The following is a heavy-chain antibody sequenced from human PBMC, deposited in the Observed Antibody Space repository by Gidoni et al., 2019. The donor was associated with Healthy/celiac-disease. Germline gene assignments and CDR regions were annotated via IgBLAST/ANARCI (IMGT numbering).Heavy chain of an antibody. D-gene: IGHD3-10*02. CDR3: AVRGVTIGHYYYGMDV. CDR1: GGTFSSYA. J-gene: IGHJ6*02. V-gene: IGHV1-69*01. CDR2: IIPLFGTA. Sequence: QVQLVQSGAEVKKPGSSVKVSCKASGGTFSSYAISWVRQAPGQGLEGMGGIIPLFGTANYAQKFQGRVTITADESTSTAYMELSSLRSEDTAVYYCAVRGVTIGHYYYGMDVWGQGTTVTVSS.